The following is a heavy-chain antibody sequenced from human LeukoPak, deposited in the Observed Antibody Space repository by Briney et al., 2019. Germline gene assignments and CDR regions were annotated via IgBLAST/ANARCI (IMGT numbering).Heavy chain of an antibody. V-gene: IGHV6-1*01. Sequence: SQTLSLTCAISGDSVSSNSAAWNWIRQSPSRGLEWLGRTYYRSKWYNDYAVSVKSRITINPDTSKNQFSLQLNSVTPEDTAVYYCARDLMHPEASLSGSYFTIGYNWFDPWGQGTLVTVS. CDR3: ARDLMHPEASLSGSYFTIGYNWFDP. J-gene: IGHJ5*02. CDR2: TYYRSKWYN. CDR1: GDSVSSNSAA. D-gene: IGHD3-10*01.